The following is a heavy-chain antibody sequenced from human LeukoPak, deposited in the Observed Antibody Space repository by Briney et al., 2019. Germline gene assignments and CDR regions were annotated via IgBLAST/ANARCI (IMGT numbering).Heavy chain of an antibody. CDR3: TRHLNGAVTGDY. J-gene: IGHJ4*02. V-gene: IGHV3-73*01. CDR1: GFTFSGSA. Sequence: GGSLRLSCAAPGFTFSGSAMHWVRQASGKGLEWVGRIRSKANSYATAYAASVKGRFTISRDDSKNTAYLQMNSLKAEDTAVYYCTRHLNGAVTGDYWGQGTLVTVSS. D-gene: IGHD2-21*02. CDR2: IRSKANSYAT.